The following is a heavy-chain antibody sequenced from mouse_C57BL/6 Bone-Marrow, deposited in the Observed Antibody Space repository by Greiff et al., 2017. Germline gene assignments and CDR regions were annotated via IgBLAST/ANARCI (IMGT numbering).Heavy chain of an antibody. CDR3: ARPHYYGSSYSWFAY. CDR1: GFTFSDYG. Sequence: EVQLVESGGGLVKPGGSLKLSCAASGFTFSDYGMHWVRQAPEKGLEWVAYISSGSSTIYYADTVKGRFTISRANAKNTLFLQMSSLRSEDTAMYYCARPHYYGSSYSWFAYWGQGTLVTVSA. J-gene: IGHJ3*01. CDR2: ISSGSSTI. D-gene: IGHD1-1*01. V-gene: IGHV5-17*01.